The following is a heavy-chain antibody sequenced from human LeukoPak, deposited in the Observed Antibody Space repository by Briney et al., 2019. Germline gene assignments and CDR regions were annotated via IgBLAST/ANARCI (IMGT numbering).Heavy chain of an antibody. Sequence: SENLSLTCTVSGGSISGSPYYWGWIRQPPGKGLEWFGSIYYSGSTYYNPSLKSRVTISVDTSKNQFSLKLSSVTAADTAVYYCARRGSEYSSSFHFDQWGQGTLVTVSS. J-gene: IGHJ4*02. CDR3: ARRGSEYSSSFHFDQ. CDR1: GGSISGSPYY. D-gene: IGHD6-6*01. CDR2: IYYSGST. V-gene: IGHV4-39*01.